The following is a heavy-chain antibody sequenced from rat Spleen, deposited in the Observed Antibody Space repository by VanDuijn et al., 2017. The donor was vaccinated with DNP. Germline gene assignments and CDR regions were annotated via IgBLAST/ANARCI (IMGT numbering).Heavy chain of an antibody. CDR2: ISTGGGST. CDR3: AREGYYDGSYYYAMDA. Sequence: EVQLVESGGGLVQPGRSLKLSCAASGFTFSNYYMAWVRQAPTKGLEWVASISTGGGSTYYPDSVKGRFTISRDNAKNTLYLQMNSLRSEDTATYYCAREGYYDGSYYYAMDAWGQGTSVTVSS. D-gene: IGHD1-12*02. CDR1: GFTFSNYY. J-gene: IGHJ4*01. V-gene: IGHV5-25*01.